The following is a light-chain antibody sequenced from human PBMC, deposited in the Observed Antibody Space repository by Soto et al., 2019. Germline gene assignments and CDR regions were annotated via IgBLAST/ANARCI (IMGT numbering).Light chain of an antibody. CDR3: ETCDFNTRV. J-gene: IGLJ3*02. Sequence: QAVVTQSSSASASLGSSVKLTCTLSSGHSSYIIAWHQQQPGKAPRYLMKLEGSGSYNKGSGVPDRFSGSSSGTDRYLTISNLQFEDEADYYCETCDFNTRVFGGGTKLTVL. V-gene: IGLV4-60*02. CDR2: LEGSGSY. CDR1: SGHSSYI.